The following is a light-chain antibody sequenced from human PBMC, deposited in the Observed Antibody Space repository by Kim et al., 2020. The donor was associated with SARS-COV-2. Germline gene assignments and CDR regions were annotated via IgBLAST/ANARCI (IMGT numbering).Light chain of an antibody. J-gene: IGKJ4*01. Sequence: SPGERATLSCRASQRVTNNFLAWFQRKPGQTPRLLIYGASSRATGIPDRFSASGSGTDFTLTISRLESEDFAVYYCQQSSHSPLTFGGGTKVDIK. V-gene: IGKV3-20*01. CDR3: QQSSHSPLT. CDR2: GAS. CDR1: QRVTNNF.